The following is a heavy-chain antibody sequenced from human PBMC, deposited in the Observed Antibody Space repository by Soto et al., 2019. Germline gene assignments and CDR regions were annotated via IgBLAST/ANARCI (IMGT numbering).Heavy chain of an antibody. V-gene: IGHV3-30-3*01. CDR3: ARLDTAMVTSAGDY. Sequence: QVQLVESGGGVVQPGRSLRLSCAASGFTFSSYAMHWVRQAPGKGLEWVAVISYDGSNKYYADSVKGRFTISRDNSKNTLYLQMNSLRAEDTAVYYCARLDTAMVTSAGDYWGQGTLVTVSS. D-gene: IGHD5-18*01. CDR2: ISYDGSNK. J-gene: IGHJ4*02. CDR1: GFTFSSYA.